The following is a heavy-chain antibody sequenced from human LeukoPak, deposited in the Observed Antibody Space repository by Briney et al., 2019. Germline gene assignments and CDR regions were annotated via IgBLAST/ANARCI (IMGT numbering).Heavy chain of an antibody. Sequence: PSETLSLTCTVSGGSISSYYWSWIRQPPGKGLEWIGYIYYSGSTNYNPSLKSRVTISVDTSKNQFSLKLSSVTAADTAVYYCANLFYFIPRWGQGTLVTVSS. J-gene: IGHJ4*02. CDR3: ANLFYFIPR. CDR1: GGSISSYY. V-gene: IGHV4-59*01. CDR2: IYYSGST. D-gene: IGHD2/OR15-2a*01.